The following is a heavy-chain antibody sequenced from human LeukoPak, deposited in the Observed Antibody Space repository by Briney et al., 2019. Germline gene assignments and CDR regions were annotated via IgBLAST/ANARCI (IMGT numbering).Heavy chain of an antibody. V-gene: IGHV4-4*09. Sequence: SETLSLTCSVSGASISSDYWSWIRQPPGKGLEWIGNIYSSETTKYNPSLRSRATISGDTSKNQFSLKLSSVTAADTAVYYCAKEDGNYGSGRYYYFDYWGQGTLVTVSS. CDR2: IYSSETT. D-gene: IGHD3-10*01. CDR3: AKEDGNYGSGRYYYFDY. CDR1: GASISSDY. J-gene: IGHJ4*02.